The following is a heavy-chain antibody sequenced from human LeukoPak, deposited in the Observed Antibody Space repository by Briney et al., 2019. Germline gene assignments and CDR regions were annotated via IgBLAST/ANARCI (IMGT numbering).Heavy chain of an antibody. CDR1: GGSFSGYY. V-gene: IGHV4-34*01. Sequence: SETLSLTCAVYGGSFSGYYWSWIRQPPGKGLEWIGEINHRGRTNYNPSLKSRVTMSVDTSKNQFALELDSVTAADTAVYYCARIPLCFLEPFVYWGRGMLATVS. J-gene: IGHJ4*02. CDR3: ARIPLCFLEPFVY. CDR2: INHRGRT. D-gene: IGHD3/OR15-3a*01.